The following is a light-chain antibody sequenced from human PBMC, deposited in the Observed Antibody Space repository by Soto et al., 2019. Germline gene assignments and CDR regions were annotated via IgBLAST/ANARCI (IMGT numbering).Light chain of an antibody. J-gene: IGKJ4*01. Sequence: EIVLTQSPAPLSLSPGERATFSCRAGQSVSSSSLAWYQQKPGQAHRLLIYGTSRRDTGIPDRFSGSGSGTDFTLTISRLEPEDFAVYNCQQYGSSPLTFGGGTKVEIK. CDR2: GTS. CDR1: QSVSSSS. CDR3: QQYGSSPLT. V-gene: IGKV3-20*01.